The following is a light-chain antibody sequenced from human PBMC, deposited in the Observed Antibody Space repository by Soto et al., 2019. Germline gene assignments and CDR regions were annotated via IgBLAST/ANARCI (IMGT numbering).Light chain of an antibody. CDR1: QDITYW. Sequence: DIQMTQSPSSVSASVGDRVTITCRASQDITYWLAWYQQTPGKVPKVLIYDASSLQGGVPSRFSGSGYGTDFTLTISSLQPEDSATYYCQQAHSFPLTFGGGTKVEIK. V-gene: IGKV1D-12*01. CDR3: QQAHSFPLT. CDR2: DAS. J-gene: IGKJ4*01.